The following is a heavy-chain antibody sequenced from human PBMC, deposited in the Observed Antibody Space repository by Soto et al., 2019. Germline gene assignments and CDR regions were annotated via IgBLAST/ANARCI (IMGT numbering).Heavy chain of an antibody. J-gene: IGHJ6*02. CDR1: GSTFDDYT. D-gene: IGHD1-1*01. Sequence: GGSLRLSCAASGSTFDDYTMHWVRQAPGKGLEWVSLISWDGGSTYYADSVKGRFTISRDNSKNSLYLQMNSLRTEDTALYYCAKESETGSPYYYYGMDVWGQGTTVTVSS. CDR2: ISWDGGST. V-gene: IGHV3-43*01. CDR3: AKESETGSPYYYYGMDV.